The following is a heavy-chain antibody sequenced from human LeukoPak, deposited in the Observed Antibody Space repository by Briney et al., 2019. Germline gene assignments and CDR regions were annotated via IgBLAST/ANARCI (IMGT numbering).Heavy chain of an antibody. J-gene: IGHJ4*02. CDR2: INPSGGST. Sequence: ASVKVSCKASGYTFTSYYMHWVRQAPGQGLEWMGIINPSGGSTSYAQKFQGRVTMTRDTSKSTVYMEMSSLRSEDTAVYYCAREGREYYFDYWGQGTLVTVSS. CDR3: AREGREYYFDY. CDR1: GYTFTSYY. V-gene: IGHV1-46*01.